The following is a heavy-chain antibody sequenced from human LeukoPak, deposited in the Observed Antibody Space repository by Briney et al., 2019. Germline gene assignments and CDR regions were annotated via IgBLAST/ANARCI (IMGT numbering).Heavy chain of an antibody. CDR3: ARVGSYYDMDV. CDR1: GFTFSSYS. D-gene: IGHD3-10*01. CDR2: VESGGDT. J-gene: IGHJ6*02. V-gene: IGHV3-53*01. Sequence: GGSLRLSCAASGFTFSSYSINWVRQAPGKGLEWVLVVESGGDTSYANSVKGRFTVSRDIFQNTLYLQMNNLRAEDTAVYYCARVGSYYDMDVWGQGTTVTVSS.